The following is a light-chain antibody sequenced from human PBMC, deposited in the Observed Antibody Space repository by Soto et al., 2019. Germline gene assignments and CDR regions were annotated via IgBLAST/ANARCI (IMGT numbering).Light chain of an antibody. J-gene: IGKJ2*01. CDR2: GAS. CDR1: QIVSSRY. CDR3: QQYGSSPYT. V-gene: IGKV3-20*01. Sequence: EIVLTQSPGTLSLSPGERATLSCRASQIVSSRYLAWYQQKPGQAPRLLFYGASNRATGIPDRFSGTGSGTDFTLTISRLEPEDFAVYYCQQYGSSPYTFGLGTKLEIK.